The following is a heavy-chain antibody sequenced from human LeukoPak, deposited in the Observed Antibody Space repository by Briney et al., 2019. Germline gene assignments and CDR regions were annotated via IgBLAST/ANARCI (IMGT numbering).Heavy chain of an antibody. CDR1: GFTVSSNY. D-gene: IGHD3-22*01. J-gene: IGHJ4*02. Sequence: GGSLRLSCAASGFTVSSNYMSWVRQAPGKGLEWVSVIYSGGSTYYADSVKGRFTISRDNSKNTLYLQMNSLRAEDTAVYYCANGEDYYDSSGHSSHFDYWGQGTLVTVSS. CDR2: IYSGGST. CDR3: ANGEDYYDSSGHSSHFDY. V-gene: IGHV3-53*05.